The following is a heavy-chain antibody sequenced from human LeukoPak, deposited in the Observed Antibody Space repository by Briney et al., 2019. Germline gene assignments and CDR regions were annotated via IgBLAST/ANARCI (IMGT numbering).Heavy chain of an antibody. CDR3: ARRYDSPNFYMDV. Sequence: PSETLSLTCTVSVGSISSYYWSWIRQPPGKGLGWIGYIYYSGSTNYNPSLKSRVTISVDTSKNQFSLKLSSVTAADTAVYYCARRYDSPNFYMDVWGKGTTVTVSS. J-gene: IGHJ6*03. CDR2: IYYSGST. CDR1: VGSISSYY. D-gene: IGHD3-22*01. V-gene: IGHV4-59*08.